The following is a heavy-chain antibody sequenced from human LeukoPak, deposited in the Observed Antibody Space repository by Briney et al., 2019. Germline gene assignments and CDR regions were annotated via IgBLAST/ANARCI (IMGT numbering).Heavy chain of an antibody. V-gene: IGHV3-7*05. CDR1: GFTFSSYW. D-gene: IGHD1-26*01. CDR2: IKQDGSEK. CDR3: ARDPSATSGWFDP. Sequence: PRGSLRLSCAASGFTFSSYWMSWVRQAPGKGLEWVANIKQDGSEKYYVDSVKGRFTISRDNAKNSLYLQMNSLRAEDTAVYYCARDPSATSGWFDPWGKGTLVTVSS. J-gene: IGHJ5*02.